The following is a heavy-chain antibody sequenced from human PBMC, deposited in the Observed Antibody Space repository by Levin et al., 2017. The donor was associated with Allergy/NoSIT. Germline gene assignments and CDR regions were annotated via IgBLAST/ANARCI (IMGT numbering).Heavy chain of an antibody. Sequence: KLGESLKISCKGSGYSFTSYWIGWVRQMPGKGLEWMGIIYPGDSDTKYSPSFQGQVTISADKSISTAYMQWSSLKAPDTAMYYCARQGGRYSSGWFDWGQGTLVTVSS. CDR2: IYPGDSDT. V-gene: IGHV5-51*01. CDR1: GYSFTSYW. D-gene: IGHD6-19*01. J-gene: IGHJ1*01. CDR3: ARQGGRYSSGWFD.